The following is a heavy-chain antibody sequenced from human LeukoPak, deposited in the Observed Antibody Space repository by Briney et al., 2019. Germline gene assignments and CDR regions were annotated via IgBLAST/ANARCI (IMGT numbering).Heavy chain of an antibody. V-gene: IGHV4-39*07. CDR2: IYYSGST. J-gene: IGHJ4*02. CDR3: ARGGAGTTFDY. Sequence: SETLSLTCTVSGGSISSSSYYWGWIRQPPGKGLEWIGSIYYSGSTYYNPSLKSRVTISVDTSKNQFSLKLSSVTAADTAVYYCARGGAGTTFDYWGQGTLVTVSS. CDR1: GGSISSSSYY. D-gene: IGHD3-10*01.